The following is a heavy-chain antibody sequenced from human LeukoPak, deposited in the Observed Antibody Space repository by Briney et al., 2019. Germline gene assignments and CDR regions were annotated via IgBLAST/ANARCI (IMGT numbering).Heavy chain of an antibody. CDR2: INPNSGNT. CDR3: ARISDYYDSSGYSLDDY. V-gene: IGHV1-8*02. J-gene: IGHJ4*02. Sequence: ASVKVSCKASGYTFTGYYMHWVRQAPGQGLEWMGWINPNSGNTGYAQKFQGRVTMTRNTSISTAYMELSSLRSEDTAVYYCARISDYYDSSGYSLDDYWGQGTLVTVSS. D-gene: IGHD3-22*01. CDR1: GYTFTGYY.